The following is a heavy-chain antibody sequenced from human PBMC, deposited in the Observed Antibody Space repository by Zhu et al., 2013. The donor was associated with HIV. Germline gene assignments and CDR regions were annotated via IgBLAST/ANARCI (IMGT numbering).Heavy chain of an antibody. CDR2: IYYSGST. CDR3: ARSRWTRGVMSWFDP. D-gene: IGHD3-10*01. CDR1: GGSISSSTHH. J-gene: IGHJ5*02. Sequence: QVQLQESGPGLVKPSETLSLTCTVSGGSISSSTHHWGWIRQPPGKGLEWIGSIYYSGSTYYNPSLKSRVTISVDTSKNQFSLKLRSVTAADTAVYYCARSRWTRGVMSWFDPWGQGTLVTVSS. V-gene: IGHV4-39*07.